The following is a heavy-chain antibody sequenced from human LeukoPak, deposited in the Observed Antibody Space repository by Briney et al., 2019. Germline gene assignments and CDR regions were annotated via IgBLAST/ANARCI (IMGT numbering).Heavy chain of an antibody. V-gene: IGHV1-18*01. CDR3: ARDVGSYRDTYYFDY. D-gene: IGHD3-16*02. J-gene: IGHJ4*02. Sequence: GASVKVSCKASGYTFTSYGISWVRQAPGQGLEWMGWISAYNGNTNYAQKLQGRVTMTTDTSTSTAYMELRSLRSDDTAVYYCARDVGSYRDTYYFDYWGQGTLVTVSS. CDR2: ISAYNGNT. CDR1: GYTFTSYG.